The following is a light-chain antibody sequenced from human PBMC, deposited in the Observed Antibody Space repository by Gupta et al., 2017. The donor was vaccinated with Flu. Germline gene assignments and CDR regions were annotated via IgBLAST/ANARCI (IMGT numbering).Light chain of an antibody. J-gene: IGKJ1*01. CDR2: RAS. CDR3: QHENRASKT. CDR1: QIIGTW. Sequence: DFQLTPSPSTLPASIGDRVSITCRASQIIGTWLAWYQQKPGQAPKLLMYRASSFEGGVPLRFSGSGSGTEFTLTITSLQADDVASYYCQHENRASKTFGQGTKVEIK. V-gene: IGKV1-5*03.